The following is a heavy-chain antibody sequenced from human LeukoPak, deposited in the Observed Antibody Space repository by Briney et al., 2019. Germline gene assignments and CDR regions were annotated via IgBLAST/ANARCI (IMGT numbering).Heavy chain of an antibody. D-gene: IGHD5-18*01. CDR2: IIPIFGTG. V-gene: IGHV1-69*05. CDR3: ARDRGYSYDNYYYYYMDV. Sequence: ASVKVSCKASGGTFSSYAISWVRQAPGQGLEWMGGIIPIFGTGNYAQKFQGRVTITTDESTSTAYMELSSLRSEDTAVYYCARDRGYSYDNYYYYYMDVWGKGPRSPSP. J-gene: IGHJ6*03. CDR1: GGTFSSYA.